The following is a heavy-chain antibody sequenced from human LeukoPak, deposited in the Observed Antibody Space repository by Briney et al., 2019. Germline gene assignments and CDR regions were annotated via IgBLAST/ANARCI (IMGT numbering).Heavy chain of an antibody. CDR3: ARERIVATINPGSAGAFDI. CDR2: IYYSGST. D-gene: IGHD5-12*01. J-gene: IGHJ3*02. Sequence: SQTLSLTCTVSGGSISSGGYYWSWIRQHPGKGLEWIVYIYYSGSTYCNPSLKSRVTISVDTSKNQFSLKLSSVTAADTAVYYCARERIVATINPGSAGAFDIWGQGTMVTVSS. CDR1: GGSISSGGYY. V-gene: IGHV4-31*03.